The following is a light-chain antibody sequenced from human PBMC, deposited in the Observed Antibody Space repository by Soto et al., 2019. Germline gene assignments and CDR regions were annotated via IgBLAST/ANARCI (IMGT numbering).Light chain of an antibody. CDR2: WAS. Sequence: DIVMTQSPDSLAVSLGERATINCKSSQSVLYSSNNKNYLAWYQQKPGQPPKLLIYWASTRESGVPDRFSGSGSGLDFIITISNMQSEDVTVYYCKKYYSIPYTFGQGTKLEIK. CDR1: QSVLYSSNNKNY. J-gene: IGKJ2*01. CDR3: KKYYSIPYT. V-gene: IGKV4-1*01.